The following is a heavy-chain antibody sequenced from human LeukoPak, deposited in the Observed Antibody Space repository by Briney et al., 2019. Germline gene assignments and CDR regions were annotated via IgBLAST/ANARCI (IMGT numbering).Heavy chain of an antibody. CDR3: ARSFCGGDCGGHLDL. CDR2: ISIYNCNT. J-gene: IGHJ2*01. CDR1: VYTFTNHR. V-gene: IGHV1-18*04. Sequence: ASVNVSLKSSVYTFTNHRSTWLRPAPGQGLEWMGWISIYNCNTDYGQNLRGRVAMTIDTFPSTAYMELRGLGSDDTAVYYWARSFCGGDCGGHLDLWGRGTRVSV. D-gene: IGHD2-21*02.